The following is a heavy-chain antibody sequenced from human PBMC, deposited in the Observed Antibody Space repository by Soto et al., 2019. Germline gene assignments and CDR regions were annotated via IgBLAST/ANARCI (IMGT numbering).Heavy chain of an antibody. V-gene: IGHV1-46*01. J-gene: IGHJ6*02. CDR1: GYTFTSYY. D-gene: IGHD6-13*01. Sequence: ASVKVSCKASGYTFTSYYMHWVRQAPGQGLEWMGIINPSGGSTSYAQKFQGRVTMTRDTSTSTVYMELSSLRSKDTAVYYCARDPRRIAAAGTVFYNYYYYGMDVWGQGTTVTVSS. CDR2: INPSGGST. CDR3: ARDPRRIAAAGTVFYNYYYYGMDV.